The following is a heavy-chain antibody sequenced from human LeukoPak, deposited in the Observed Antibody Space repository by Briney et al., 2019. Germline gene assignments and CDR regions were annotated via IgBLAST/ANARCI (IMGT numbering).Heavy chain of an antibody. CDR2: IYHSGST. D-gene: IGHD5-12*01. V-gene: IGHV4-30-2*01. Sequence: SETLSGTCAGSGGSISSGGYSWSWIRQPPGKGLDGIGDIYHSGSTYYNPSLKSRVTISVDSSKHQFSLKLRSVTAADTALYYCARVGDSGYDLWGQGTLVTVSS. CDR3: ARVGDSGYDL. J-gene: IGHJ4*02. CDR1: GGSISSGGYS.